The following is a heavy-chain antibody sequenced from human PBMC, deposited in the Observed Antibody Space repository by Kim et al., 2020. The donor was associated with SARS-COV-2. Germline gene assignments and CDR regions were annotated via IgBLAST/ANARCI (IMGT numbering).Heavy chain of an antibody. D-gene: IGHD2-2*02. Sequence: QKLQGRVTMTTDTSTSTAYMELRSLRSDDTAVYYCALAELVPAAIGRFDYWGQGTLVTVSS. V-gene: IGHV1-18*01. J-gene: IGHJ4*02. CDR3: ALAELVPAAIGRFDY.